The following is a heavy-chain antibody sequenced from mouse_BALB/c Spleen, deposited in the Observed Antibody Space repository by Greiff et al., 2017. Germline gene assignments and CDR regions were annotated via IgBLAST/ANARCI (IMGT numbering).Heavy chain of an antibody. V-gene: IGHV3-2*02. CDR2: ISYSGST. J-gene: IGHJ3*01. CDR3: ARGWLAY. Sequence: VQLQQSGPGLVKPSQSLSLTCTVTGYSITSDYAWNWIRQFPGNKLEWMGYISYSGSTSYNPSLKSRISITRDTSKNQFFLQLNSVTTEDTATYYCARGWLAYWGQGTLVTVSA. CDR1: GYSITSDYA.